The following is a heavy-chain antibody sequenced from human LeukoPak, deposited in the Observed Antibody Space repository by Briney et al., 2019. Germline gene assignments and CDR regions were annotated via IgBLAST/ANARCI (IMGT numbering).Heavy chain of an antibody. V-gene: IGHV4-59*12. Sequence: SETLSLTCTVSGGSICSYYWSWIRQPPGKGLEWIGYIYYSGSTNYDPSLKSRVTISVGTSKNQFSLKLSSVTAADTALHYCAKDIDWGTGFDYWGQGTLVTVSS. D-gene: IGHD7-27*01. CDR1: GGSICSYY. CDR2: IYYSGST. J-gene: IGHJ4*02. CDR3: AKDIDWGTGFDY.